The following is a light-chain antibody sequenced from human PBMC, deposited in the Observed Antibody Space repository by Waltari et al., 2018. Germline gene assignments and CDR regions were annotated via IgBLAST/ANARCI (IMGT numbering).Light chain of an antibody. CDR3: AAYTSSSNFV. CDR1: RSAVGAYDF. V-gene: IGLV2-14*03. Sequence: HSALTQPASVSGSPVQSITISCTGTRSAVGAYDFVSWYRQHPDKVPNFIIFDVTERPSGISARFAGSKSGNTASLTISGLQADDEADYYCAAYTSSSNFVFGSGTTVTV. J-gene: IGLJ1*01. CDR2: DVT.